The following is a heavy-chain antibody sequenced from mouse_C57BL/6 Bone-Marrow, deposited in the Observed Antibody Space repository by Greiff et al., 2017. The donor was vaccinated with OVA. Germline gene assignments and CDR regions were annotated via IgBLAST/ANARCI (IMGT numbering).Heavy chain of an antibody. CDR1: GFPITSGYY. CDR3: AGDPYYYGTPFAY. J-gene: IGHJ3*01. CDR2: ITHSGET. V-gene: IGHV12-3*01. D-gene: IGHD1-1*01. Sequence: VQRVESGPGLVKPSQSLFLTGSITGFPITSGYYWIWIRQSPGKPLEWMGYITHSGETFYNPSLQSPISITRETSKNQFFLQLNSVTTEDTAMYYCAGDPYYYGTPFAYWGQGTLVTVSA.